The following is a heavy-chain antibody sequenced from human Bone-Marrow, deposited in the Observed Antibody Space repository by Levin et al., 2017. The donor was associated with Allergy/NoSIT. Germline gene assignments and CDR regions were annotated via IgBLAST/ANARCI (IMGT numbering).Heavy chain of an antibody. Sequence: ASVKVSCKASGDTFRTSDVSWVRQAPGQGLEWLGGILPIFDTTSYSQKFRGRVTITADESTTTAYMELSSLRSEDTALYYCAMGTSYYFDYWGQGTLVTVSS. J-gene: IGHJ4*02. CDR2: ILPIFDTT. CDR1: GDTFRTSD. V-gene: IGHV1-69*13. CDR3: AMGTSYYFDY.